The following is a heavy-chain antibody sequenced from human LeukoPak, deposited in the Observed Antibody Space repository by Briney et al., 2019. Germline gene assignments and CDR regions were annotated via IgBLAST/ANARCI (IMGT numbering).Heavy chain of an antibody. J-gene: IGHJ4*02. Sequence: SVKVSCKASGGTLSSYAISWVRQAPGQGLEWMGGIIPIFGTANYAQKFQGRVTITADESTSTAYMELSSLRSEDTAVYYCAPGGPYYYDSSGAWGQGTLVTVSS. V-gene: IGHV1-69*13. CDR3: APGGPYYYDSSGA. CDR1: GGTLSSYA. D-gene: IGHD3-22*01. CDR2: IIPIFGTA.